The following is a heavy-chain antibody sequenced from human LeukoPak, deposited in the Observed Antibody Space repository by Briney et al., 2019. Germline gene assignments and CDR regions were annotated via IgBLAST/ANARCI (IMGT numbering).Heavy chain of an antibody. CDR1: GYTLTELS. Sequence: ASVKVSCKVSGYTLTELSMHWVRQAPGKGLEWMGGFDPEDGETIYAQKFQGGVTMTEDTSTDTAYMELSSLRSEDTAVYYCATLGLNYYGSGIYYWFDPWGQGTLVTVSS. J-gene: IGHJ5*02. V-gene: IGHV1-24*01. CDR2: FDPEDGET. CDR3: ATLGLNYYGSGIYYWFDP. D-gene: IGHD3-10*01.